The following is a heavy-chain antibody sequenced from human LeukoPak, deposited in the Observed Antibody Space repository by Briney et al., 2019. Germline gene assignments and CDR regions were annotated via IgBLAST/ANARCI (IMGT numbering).Heavy chain of an antibody. J-gene: IGHJ4*02. D-gene: IGHD2-2*02. V-gene: IGHV4-34*01. Sequence: PETLSLTCAVHGVSVGGYYWSWIRQSPGKGLEWIREIRSGYTNYNPSLKTRVTISADTSENQLSLRLTSVTAADTAVYYCARMRCGHTDNRCYNYWGQGTLVTVSS. CDR3: ARMRCGHTDNRCYNY. CDR1: GVSVGGYY. CDR2: IRSGYT.